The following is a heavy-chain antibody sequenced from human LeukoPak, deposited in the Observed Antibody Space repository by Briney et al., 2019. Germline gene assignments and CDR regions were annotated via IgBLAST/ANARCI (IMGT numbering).Heavy chain of an antibody. D-gene: IGHD6-19*01. CDR1: GGSISSYY. CDR3: ARVAGSGWYEVIRWNWFDP. V-gene: IGHV4-59*01. J-gene: IGHJ5*02. CDR2: IYYSGST. Sequence: SETLSLTCTVSGGSISSYYWSWIRQPPGKGLEWIGYIYYSGSTNYNPSLKSRVTISVDTSKNQFSLKLSSVTAADTAVYYCARVAGSGWYEVIRWNWFDPWGQGTLVTVSS.